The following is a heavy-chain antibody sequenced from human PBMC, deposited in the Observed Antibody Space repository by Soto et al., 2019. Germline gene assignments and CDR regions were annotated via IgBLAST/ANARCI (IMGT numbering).Heavy chain of an antibody. J-gene: IGHJ4*02. D-gene: IGHD6-6*01. CDR3: ARARVPSDKTGLSELDY. Sequence: GGSLRLSCAASGFTFSSYAMSWVRQAPGKGLEWVSAISGSGGSTYYADSVKGRFTNSRDNSKNTLYLQMNSLKAEDTAVYYCARARVPSDKTGLSELDYWGQGTLVTVSS. CDR2: ISGSGGST. CDR1: GFTFSSYA. V-gene: IGHV3-23*01.